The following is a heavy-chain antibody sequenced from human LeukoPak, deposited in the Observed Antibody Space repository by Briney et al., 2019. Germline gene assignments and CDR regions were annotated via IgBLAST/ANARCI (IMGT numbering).Heavy chain of an antibody. V-gene: IGHV4-34*01. CDR3: ARLKAGSYYKY. Sequence: PSETLSLTCAVYGGSFSGYYWSWIRQPPGKGLEWIGEINHSGSTNYNPSLKSRVTISVDTSKNQFSLKLSSVTAADTAAYYCARLKAGSYYKYWGQGTLVTVSS. CDR2: INHSGST. CDR1: GGSFSGYY. D-gene: IGHD3-10*01. J-gene: IGHJ4*02.